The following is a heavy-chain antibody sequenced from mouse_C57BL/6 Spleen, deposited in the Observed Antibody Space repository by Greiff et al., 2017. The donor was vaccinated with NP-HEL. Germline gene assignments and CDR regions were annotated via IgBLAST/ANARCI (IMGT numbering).Heavy chain of an antibody. V-gene: IGHV1-69*01. D-gene: IGHD2-3*01. J-gene: IGHJ2*01. Sequence: QVQLQQPGAELVMPGASVKLSCKASGYTFTSYWMHWVKQRPGQGLEWIGEIDPSDSYTNYNQKFKGKSTLTVDKSSSTAYMQLSSLTSEDSAVYYCERYDNYLDYWGKGTTVTVSS. CDR2: IDPSDSYT. CDR1: GYTFTSYW. CDR3: ERYDNYLDY.